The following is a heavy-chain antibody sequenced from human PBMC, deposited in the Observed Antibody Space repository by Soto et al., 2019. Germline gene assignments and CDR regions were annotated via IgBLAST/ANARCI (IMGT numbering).Heavy chain of an antibody. J-gene: IGHJ6*02. CDR1: GFTFSSYW. Sequence: EVQLVESGGGLVQPGGSLRLSCAASGFTFSSYWMHWVRQAPGKGLVWVSRINSDGSSTSYADSVKGRFTISRDNAKNRLYLQMNSLRDEDTDVYYCARVSTMVRGVHGMDVWGQGTTVTVSS. CDR3: ARVSTMVRGVHGMDV. CDR2: INSDGSST. D-gene: IGHD3-10*01. V-gene: IGHV3-74*01.